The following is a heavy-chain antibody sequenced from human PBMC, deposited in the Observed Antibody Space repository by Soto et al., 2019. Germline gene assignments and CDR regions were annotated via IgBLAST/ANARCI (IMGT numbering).Heavy chain of an antibody. V-gene: IGHV1-69*13. CDR2: VIPIFGTP. CDR1: GGTFSTYA. Sequence: ASVKVSCKAPGGTFSTYAISWVRQAPGQGLEWMGGVIPIFGTPKYAQKFQGRVTITADESTSTGYMELRSLRSEDTAVYYCARSQGGSSSLDIYYYYYYGMDVWGQGTTVTVSS. J-gene: IGHJ6*02. CDR3: ARSQGGSSSLDIYYYYYYGMDV. D-gene: IGHD2-15*01.